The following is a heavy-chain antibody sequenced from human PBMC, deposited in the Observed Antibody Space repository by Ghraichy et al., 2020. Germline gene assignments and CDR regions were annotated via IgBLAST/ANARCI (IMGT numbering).Heavy chain of an antibody. CDR3: AKIGERGIWYFVL. J-gene: IGHJ2*01. CDR1: GFSFSSHG. CDR2: ISSSGDET. Sequence: LSLTCAASGFSFSSHGMSWFRQAPGKGPEWVSAISSSGDETFYADSVKGRLTISRDNSKNTLYLQMNSLRAEDTVVYYCAKIGERGIWYFVLWGRGTLGSVSS. V-gene: IGHV3-23*01.